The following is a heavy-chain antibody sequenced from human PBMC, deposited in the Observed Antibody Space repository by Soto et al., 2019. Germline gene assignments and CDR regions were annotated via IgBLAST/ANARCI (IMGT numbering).Heavy chain of an antibody. CDR1: GGSFSGYY. CDR3: ARGLRYSRSWYGAFDF. J-gene: IGHJ3*01. V-gene: IGHV4-34*01. Sequence: PSETLSLTCAVYGGSFSGYYWSWIRQPPGKGLEWIGEINPSGSTNYNPSLKSRVTISVDTSKNQFSLKVNSVTAADTAVYYCARGLRYSRSWYGAFDFWRQGTMVTVSS. CDR2: INPSGST. D-gene: IGHD6-13*01.